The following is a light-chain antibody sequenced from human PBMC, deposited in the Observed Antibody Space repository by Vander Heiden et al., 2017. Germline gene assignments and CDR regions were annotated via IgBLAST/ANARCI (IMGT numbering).Light chain of an antibody. CDR3: RQALETPKT. CDR1: QSLLHSNGYNY. CDR2: LGS. V-gene: IGKV2-28*01. Sequence: DIVMTQSPLSLPVTPGEPASISCRSSQSLLHSNGYNYLDWYLQKPGQSPQLLIYLGSNRVSGVPDRFSGRGSGTDFTLKISRVEAEDVGVYYCRQALETPKTFGQGTKLEIK. J-gene: IGKJ2*01.